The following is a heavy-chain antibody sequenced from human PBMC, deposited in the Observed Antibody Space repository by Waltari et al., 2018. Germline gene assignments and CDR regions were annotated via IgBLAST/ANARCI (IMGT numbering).Heavy chain of an antibody. CDR2: IWYDGSNK. D-gene: IGHD2-15*01. Sequence: QVQLVESGGGVVQPGRSLRLSCAASGFTFSSYGMHWVRQAPGKGLEWVAVIWYDGSNKYYADSVNGRFTISRDNSKNTLYLQMNSLRAEDTAVYYCARDILTSGARYYYGMDVWGQGTTVTVSS. CDR1: GFTFSSYG. CDR3: ARDILTSGARYYYGMDV. V-gene: IGHV3-33*01. J-gene: IGHJ6*02.